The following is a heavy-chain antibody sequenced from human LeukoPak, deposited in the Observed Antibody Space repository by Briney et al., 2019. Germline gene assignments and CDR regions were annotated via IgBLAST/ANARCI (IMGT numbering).Heavy chain of an antibody. CDR2: IRYDGAIK. CDR1: GFTFSSYG. V-gene: IGHV3-30*02. D-gene: IGHD1-26*01. Sequence: PGESLRLSCAASGFTFSSYGMHWVRQAPGKGLEWVAFIRYDGAIKYYADSVKGRFTLSRDNSKSTLFLQMNSLRAEDTAVYYCAREWYSGSYFGYWGQGTLVTVSP. CDR3: AREWYSGSYFGY. J-gene: IGHJ4*02.